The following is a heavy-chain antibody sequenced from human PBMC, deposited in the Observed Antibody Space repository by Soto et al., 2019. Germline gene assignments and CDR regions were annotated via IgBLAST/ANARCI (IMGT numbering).Heavy chain of an antibody. J-gene: IGHJ5*02. Sequence: PSETMSLTCAVYGGSISGYYWSWIRKTTGKGLEWIGEINHSGSTNYNPSLKSRVTISVDTSKNQFSLKLSSVTAADTAVYYCARGERRTTYYYDSSGYGWFDPWGQGTLVTVSS. CDR1: GGSISGYY. V-gene: IGHV4-34*01. D-gene: IGHD3-22*01. CDR3: ARGERRTTYYYDSSGYGWFDP. CDR2: INHSGST.